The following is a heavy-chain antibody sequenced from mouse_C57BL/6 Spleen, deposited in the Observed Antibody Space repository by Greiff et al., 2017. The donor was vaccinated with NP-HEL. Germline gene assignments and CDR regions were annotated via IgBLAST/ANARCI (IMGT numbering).Heavy chain of an antibody. Sequence: EVKLQESGGGLVKPGGSLKLSCAASGFTFSSYAMSWVRQTPEKRLEWVATISDGGSYTYYPDNVKGRFTISRDNAKNNLYLQMSHLKSEDTAMYYCARDEGTAQATAWFAYWGQGTLVTVSA. CDR2: ISDGGSYT. D-gene: IGHD3-2*02. CDR1: GFTFSSYA. V-gene: IGHV5-4*01. J-gene: IGHJ3*01. CDR3: ARDEGTAQATAWFAY.